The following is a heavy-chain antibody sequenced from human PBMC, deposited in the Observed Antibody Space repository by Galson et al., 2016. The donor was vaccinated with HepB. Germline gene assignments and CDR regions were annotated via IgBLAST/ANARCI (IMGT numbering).Heavy chain of an antibody. J-gene: IGHJ1*01. D-gene: IGHD6-19*01. Sequence: ASGYTFPSYGISWVRQAPGQGLKWMGWINAYSGNTNYAQKFQGRVTMTTDTFTSTAYMDLRSLRSDDTAVYYCARGGEGSGWYGEYFHCWGQGTLVTVSS. CDR2: INAYSGNT. V-gene: IGHV1-18*01. CDR1: GYTFPSYG. CDR3: ARGGEGSGWYGEYFHC.